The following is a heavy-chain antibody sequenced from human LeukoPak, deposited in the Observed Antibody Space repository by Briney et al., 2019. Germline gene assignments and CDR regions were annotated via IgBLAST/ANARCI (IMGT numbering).Heavy chain of an antibody. D-gene: IGHD4-23*01. V-gene: IGHV3-23*01. Sequence: GGSLRLSCAASGFTFSSYGMSWVRQAPGKGLEWVSAISGSGAKTYYADSVKGRFTISRDNSKNTLYLQMNSLRAEDTAVYYCAKDGGNYAFGSWGQGTLITVSS. CDR3: AKDGGNYAFGS. CDR2: ISGSGAKT. J-gene: IGHJ4*02. CDR1: GFTFSSYG.